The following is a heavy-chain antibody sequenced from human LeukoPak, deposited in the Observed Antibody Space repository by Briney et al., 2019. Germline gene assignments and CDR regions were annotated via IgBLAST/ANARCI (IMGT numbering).Heavy chain of an antibody. Sequence: QPGGSLRLSCAASGFTFSSYWMHWVRQAPGKGLVWVSRINSDGSSATYADSVKGRFTISRDNAKNTLYLQMSSLRAEDTALYYCATELLTPLDYWGQGTLVTVSS. D-gene: IGHD3-9*01. CDR2: INSDGSSA. CDR1: GFTFSSYW. V-gene: IGHV3-74*01. CDR3: ATELLTPLDY. J-gene: IGHJ4*02.